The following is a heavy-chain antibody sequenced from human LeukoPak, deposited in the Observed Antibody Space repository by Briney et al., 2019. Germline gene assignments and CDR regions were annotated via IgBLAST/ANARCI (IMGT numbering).Heavy chain of an antibody. V-gene: IGHV3-30*02. J-gene: IGHJ5*02. Sequence: GGSLRLSCAASGFTFSSYAMHWVRQAPGKGLEWVALIWYDGSNKYYADSVKGRFTISRDNSKNTVYLQMSSLRAEDTAMYYCARASGYSGSRRWFDPWGQGTLVTVSS. CDR1: GFTFSSYA. D-gene: IGHD5-12*01. CDR3: ARASGYSGSRRWFDP. CDR2: IWYDGSNK.